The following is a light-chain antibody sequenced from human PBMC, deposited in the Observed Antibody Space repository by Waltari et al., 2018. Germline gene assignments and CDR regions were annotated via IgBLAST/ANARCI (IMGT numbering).Light chain of an antibody. J-gene: IGKJ1*01. CDR3: QQYNTFSGT. V-gene: IGKV1-5*01. CDR2: DVS. Sequence: DIQMTQSPSTLSASIGDRVTITCRASQRIHSWLAWYQQRPGQAPQRLIYDVSSLETGAPSRFSGSGSGTEFTLTISSLQPDDFATYYCQQYNTFSGTFGQGTKVEIK. CDR1: QRIHSW.